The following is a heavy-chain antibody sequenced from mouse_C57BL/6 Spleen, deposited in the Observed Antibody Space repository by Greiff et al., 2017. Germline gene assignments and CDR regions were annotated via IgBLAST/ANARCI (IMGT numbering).Heavy chain of an antibody. CDR2: ILPGSGST. D-gene: IGHD2-3*01. V-gene: IGHV1-9*01. CDR3: ARGRLLLKGWYFDV. Sequence: VQLQQSGAELMKPGASVKLSCKATGYTFTGYWIEWVKQRPGHGLEWIGEILPGSGSTNYNEKFKGKATFTADTASNTAYMQLSRLTTEDSAIYYCARGRLLLKGWYFDVWGTGTTLTVSS. CDR1: GYTFTGYW. J-gene: IGHJ1*03.